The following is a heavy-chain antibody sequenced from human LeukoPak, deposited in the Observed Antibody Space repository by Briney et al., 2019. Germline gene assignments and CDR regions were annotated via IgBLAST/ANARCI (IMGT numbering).Heavy chain of an antibody. CDR3: ARARYCSSTSCYGDY. Sequence: ASVKVSCKAAGYTFTGYYMHWVRQAPGHGLEWMGWINPNSGGTNYAQKFQGRVTMTRDTSISTAYMELSRLRSDDTAVYYCARARYCSSTSCYGDYWGQGTLVTVSS. J-gene: IGHJ4*02. CDR1: GYTFTGYY. D-gene: IGHD2-2*01. CDR2: INPNSGGT. V-gene: IGHV1-2*02.